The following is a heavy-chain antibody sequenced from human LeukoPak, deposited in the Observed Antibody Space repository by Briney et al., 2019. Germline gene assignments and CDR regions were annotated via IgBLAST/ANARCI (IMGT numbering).Heavy chain of an antibody. CDR2: ISSSGSTI. CDR3: ARDLNVDTAMVFYYYMDV. D-gene: IGHD5-18*01. V-gene: IGHV3-11*04. CDR1: GFTFSDYY. J-gene: IGHJ6*03. Sequence: PGGSLRLSCAASGFTFSDYYMSWIRQAPGKGLEWVSYISSSGSTIYYADSVKGRFTISRDNAKNSLYLQMNSLRAEDTAVYYCARDLNVDTAMVFYYYMDVWGKGTTVTVSS.